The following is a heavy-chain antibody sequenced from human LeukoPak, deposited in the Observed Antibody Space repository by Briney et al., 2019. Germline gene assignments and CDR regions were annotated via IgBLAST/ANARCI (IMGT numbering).Heavy chain of an antibody. D-gene: IGHD3-10*01. CDR2: IWYDGSNK. J-gene: IGHJ4*02. CDR3: ARDRVTMVRGVRYFDY. Sequence: PGGSLRLSCAASGFTFSYHGMHWVRQAPGKGLEWVAVIWYDGSNKYYRDSVKGRFTISRDNSQNTLFLQMNSLRVEDTAVYYCARDRVTMVRGVRYFDYWGQGTLVTVSS. V-gene: IGHV3-33*01. CDR1: GFTFSYHG.